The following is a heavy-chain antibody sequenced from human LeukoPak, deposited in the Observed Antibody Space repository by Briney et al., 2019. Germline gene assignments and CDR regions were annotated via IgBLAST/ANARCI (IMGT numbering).Heavy chain of an antibody. CDR2: INHSGST. J-gene: IGHJ4*02. CDR3: GRGFFYYYDSSVYYY. V-gene: IGHV4-34*01. D-gene: IGHD3-22*01. CDR1: GGSFSGYY. Sequence: SETLSLTCAVYGGSFSGYYWSWIRQPPGKGLEWIGEINHSGSTNYNPSLKSRVTISVDTSKNQFSLKLSSVTAADTAVYYCGRGFFYYYDSSVYYYWGQGPLVTVSP.